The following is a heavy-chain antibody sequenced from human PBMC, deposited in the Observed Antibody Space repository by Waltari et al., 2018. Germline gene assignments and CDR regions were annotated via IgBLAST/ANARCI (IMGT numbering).Heavy chain of an antibody. Sequence: QVQLVESGGGVVQPGRSLRLSCAASGFTFSSYAMHWVRQAPGKGLEWVAVISYDGSNKSYADSVKGRLTISRDNSKNTLYLQMNSLRAEDTAVYYCAREGGSYRYYFDYWGQGTLVTVSS. CDR3: AREGGSYRYYFDY. CDR1: GFTFSSYA. J-gene: IGHJ4*02. CDR2: ISYDGSNK. V-gene: IGHV3-30-3*01. D-gene: IGHD1-26*01.